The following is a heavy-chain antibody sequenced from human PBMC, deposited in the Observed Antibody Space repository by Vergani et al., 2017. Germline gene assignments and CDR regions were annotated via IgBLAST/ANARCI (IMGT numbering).Heavy chain of an antibody. CDR2: IWYDGSNK. CDR3: ARDFRVSATILDS. D-gene: IGHD3-10*01. V-gene: IGHV3-33*01. CDR1: GFTFSSYG. Sequence: QVHLVESGGGVVQPGRSLTLSCSASGFTFSSYGMLWVRQAPGKGLEWVACIWYDGSNKRYVESVKCRFTISSDNSKNTVYLQMNSLRADDTAVYYCARDFRVSATILDSWGQGSLVTVTS. J-gene: IGHJ4*02.